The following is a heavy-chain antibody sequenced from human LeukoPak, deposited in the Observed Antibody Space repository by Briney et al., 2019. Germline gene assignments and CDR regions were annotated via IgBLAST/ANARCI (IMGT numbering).Heavy chain of an antibody. CDR2: IDYVGST. Sequence: SETLSLTCSVSGSSIRSGSYFWGWIRQPPGKGLEWIGSIDYVGSTYYNPSLKSRVAISEDTSKNQFSLKLTSVTAADTALYYCARPVDHFWRGFYLWGQGTLVIVSS. CDR1: GSSIRSGSYF. J-gene: IGHJ5*02. D-gene: IGHD3-3*02. CDR3: ARPVDHFWRGFYL. V-gene: IGHV4-39*07.